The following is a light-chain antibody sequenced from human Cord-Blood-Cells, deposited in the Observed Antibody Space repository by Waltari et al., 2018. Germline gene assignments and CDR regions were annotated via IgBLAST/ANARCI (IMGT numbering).Light chain of an antibody. Sequence: QSALTQPASVSGSPGQSITISCTGTSSDVGGYNYVSWYQQHPGKAPKLRIYDVSKRPSGVSNRFYGSKSGNKDSLTISGLQAEDEADYYCSSYPSSSTWVFGGGTKLTVL. CDR2: DVS. V-gene: IGLV2-14*01. CDR3: SSYPSSSTWV. CDR1: SSDVGGYNY. J-gene: IGLJ3*02.